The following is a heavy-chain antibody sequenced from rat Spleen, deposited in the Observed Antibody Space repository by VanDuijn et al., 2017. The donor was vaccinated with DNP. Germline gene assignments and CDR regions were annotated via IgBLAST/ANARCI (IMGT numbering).Heavy chain of an antibody. CDR1: GFTFSNYY. CDR2: ISPSGSRT. Sequence: EVQLVESGGGLVQPGRSLKLSCAASGFTFSNYYMAWVRQAPKKGLEWVATISPSGSRTYYSDSVKGRFTISRDNAKSSLYLQMNSLKSEDTATYYCARDGYYSARDWFAYWGQGTLVTVSS. CDR3: ARDGYYSARDWFAY. V-gene: IGHV5-25*01. J-gene: IGHJ3*01. D-gene: IGHD1-1*01.